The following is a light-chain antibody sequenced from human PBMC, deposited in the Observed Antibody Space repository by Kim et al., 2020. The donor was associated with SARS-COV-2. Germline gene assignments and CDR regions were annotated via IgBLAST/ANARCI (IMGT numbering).Light chain of an antibody. CDR2: NDN. CDR3: QLWDSTVV. CDR1: NIGSKN. J-gene: IGLJ2*01. V-gene: IGLV3-9*01. Sequence: VSVALGQTATITCGGNNIGSKNVHWLQQRPGQAPVLVIYNDNSRPSGVPERLSGSNSGNTATLTISSAQAGDEANYYCQLWDSTVVFGGGTQLTVL.